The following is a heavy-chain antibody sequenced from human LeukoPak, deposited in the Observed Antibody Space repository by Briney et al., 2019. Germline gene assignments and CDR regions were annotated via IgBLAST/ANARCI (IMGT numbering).Heavy chain of an antibody. CDR3: ARTDAVAGPLDY. CDR2: INSDGSST. CDR1: GFTFSSYW. J-gene: IGHJ4*02. V-gene: IGHV3-74*01. D-gene: IGHD6-19*01. Sequence: GGSLRLSCAASGFTFSSYWMHWVRQAPGKGLVWVSRINSDGSSTSYADSVKGRFTISRDNAKNTLYLQMNSLRAEDTAVYYCARTDAVAGPLDYWGQGTLVTVSS.